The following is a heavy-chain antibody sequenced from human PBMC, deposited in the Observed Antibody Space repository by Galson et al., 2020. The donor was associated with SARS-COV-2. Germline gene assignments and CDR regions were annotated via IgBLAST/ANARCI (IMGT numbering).Heavy chain of an antibody. J-gene: IGHJ4*02. D-gene: IGHD3-9*01. CDR2: IYYGGAT. CDR1: GGSISSYY. V-gene: IGHV4-59*08. Sequence: ASETLSLTCTVSGGSISSYYWSWIRQPPGEGLEWIGYIYYGGATKYNPSLESRVTISVDTSKNQFFLNLNSVSAADTAVYYCARLVVGLRYSEDYWGQGTLVTVSS. CDR3: ARLVVGLRYSEDY.